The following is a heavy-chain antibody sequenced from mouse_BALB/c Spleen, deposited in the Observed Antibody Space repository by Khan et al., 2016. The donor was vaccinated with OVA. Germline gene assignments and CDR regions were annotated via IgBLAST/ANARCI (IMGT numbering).Heavy chain of an antibody. CDR2: TNPTNGRT. CDR1: GYTFTSYW. CDR3: ARIKKIVATYFDY. D-gene: IGHD1-1*01. J-gene: IGHJ2*01. V-gene: IGHV1S81*02. Sequence: VQLHQSGAELVKAGASVKMSCKASGYTFTSYWMHWVKQRLGQGLEWFAETNPTNGRTYYNEKFKSKATLTVDKSSSTAYMLLSGPTFEDSAVYYWARIKKIVATYFDYWGQGTTRTGSS.